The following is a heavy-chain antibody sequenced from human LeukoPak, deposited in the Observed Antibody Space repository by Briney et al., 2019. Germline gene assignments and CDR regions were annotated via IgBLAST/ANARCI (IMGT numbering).Heavy chain of an antibody. CDR3: ARGRHNYDFWSGYYPYFDY. V-gene: IGHV4-59*01. Sequence: PSETLSLTCTVSGGSISSYYWSWIRQPPGKGLEWIGYIYYSGSTNYNPSLKSRVTISVDTSKNQFSPKLSSVTAADTAVYYCARGRHNYDFWSGYYPYFDYWGQGTLVTVSS. D-gene: IGHD3-3*01. CDR2: IYYSGST. J-gene: IGHJ4*02. CDR1: GGSISSYY.